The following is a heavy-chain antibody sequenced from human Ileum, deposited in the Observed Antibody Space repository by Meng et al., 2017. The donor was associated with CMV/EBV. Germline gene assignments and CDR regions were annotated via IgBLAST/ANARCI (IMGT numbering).Heavy chain of an antibody. V-gene: IGHV3-23*01. J-gene: IGHJ3*02. D-gene: IGHD2/OR15-2a*01. Sequence: GGSLRLSCAASGFTFSNYAMSWVRQAPGKGLEWVSSIHGGGGGAFYADSVKGRFTMSRDNSKNTLYLQMNSLRVEDAALYYCAKDDTSGNGIFDPFAIWGQGTMVTVSS. CDR3: AKDDTSGNGIFDPFAI. CDR2: IHGGGGGA. CDR1: GFTFSNYA.